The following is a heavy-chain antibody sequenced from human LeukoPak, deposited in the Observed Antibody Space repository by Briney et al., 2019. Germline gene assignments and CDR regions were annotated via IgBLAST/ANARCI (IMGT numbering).Heavy chain of an antibody. J-gene: IGHJ5*02. D-gene: IGHD3-22*01. CDR1: GGSISSGSYY. CDR3: ARGIRYYYDSSGLNWFDP. V-gene: IGHV4-61*02. Sequence: PSQTLSLTCTVSGGSISSGSYYWSWIRQPAGKGLEWIGRIYTSGSTNYNPSLKSRVTISVDTSKNQFYLMLSSVTAADTAVYYCARGIRYYYDSSGLNWFDPWGQGTLVTVSS. CDR2: IYTSGST.